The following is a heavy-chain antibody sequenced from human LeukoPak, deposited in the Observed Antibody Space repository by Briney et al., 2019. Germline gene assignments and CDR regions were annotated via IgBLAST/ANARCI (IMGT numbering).Heavy chain of an antibody. J-gene: IGHJ4*02. CDR2: IRYDGSNK. CDR3: AKGYCSSTSCYSYYYDSSGAYFDY. V-gene: IGHV3-30*02. CDR1: GFTFSNAW. Sequence: GGSLRLSCAASGFTFSNAWMSWVRQAPGKGLEWVAFIRYDGSNKYYADSVKGRFTISRDNSKNTLYLQMNSLRAEDTAVYYCAKGYCSSTSCYSYYYDSSGAYFDYWGQGTLVTVSS. D-gene: IGHD2-2*01.